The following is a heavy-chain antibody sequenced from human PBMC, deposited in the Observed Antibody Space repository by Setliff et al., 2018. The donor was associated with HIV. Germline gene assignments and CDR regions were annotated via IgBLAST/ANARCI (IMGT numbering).Heavy chain of an antibody. D-gene: IGHD2-15*01. CDR3: AKDGISGGAYPPYYFDY. V-gene: IGHV3-23*01. Sequence: LRLSCAASGFTSSSYAMSWVRQAPGKGLEWVATISGSGTSTYYVDSVKGRFTISRDNSKNTLYLLMNGLRVEDTAVYYCAKDGISGGAYPPYYFDYWGHGTLVTVSS. J-gene: IGHJ4*01. CDR1: GFTSSSYA. CDR2: ISGSGTST.